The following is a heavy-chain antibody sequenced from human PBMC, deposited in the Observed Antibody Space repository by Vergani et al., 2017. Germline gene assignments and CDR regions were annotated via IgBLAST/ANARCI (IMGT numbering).Heavy chain of an antibody. J-gene: IGHJ5*02. CDR2: IYHSGST. Sequence: QLQESGPGLVKASQTLSLTCSVSGAYVGSGGYSWSWIRQPPGKGLEWIGYIYHSGSTYYNPSLKSRVTISVDRSKNQFSLKLSSVTAADTAVYYCARGGHCSSTSCYLNWFDPWGQGTLVTVSS. CDR1: GAYVGSGGYS. CDR3: ARGGHCSSTSCYLNWFDP. D-gene: IGHD2-2*01. V-gene: IGHV4-30-2*01.